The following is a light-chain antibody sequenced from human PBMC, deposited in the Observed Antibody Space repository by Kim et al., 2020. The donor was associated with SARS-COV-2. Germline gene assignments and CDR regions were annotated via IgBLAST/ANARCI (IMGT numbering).Light chain of an antibody. Sequence: VSPGQTASITCSGDKLGDKYVSWYQQKPGQSPVLLIYQYNTRPSGIPERFSGSNSESSATLAISGTQAMDEADYYCQAWDSGSYVFGTGTKVTVL. CDR1: KLGDKY. V-gene: IGLV3-1*01. CDR3: QAWDSGSYV. J-gene: IGLJ1*01. CDR2: QYN.